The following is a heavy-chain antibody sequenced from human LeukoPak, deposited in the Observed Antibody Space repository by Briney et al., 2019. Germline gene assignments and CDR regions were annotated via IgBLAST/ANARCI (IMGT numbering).Heavy chain of an antibody. V-gene: IGHV3-23*01. CDR3: ARDSGYDLFYFDY. D-gene: IGHD5-12*01. CDR2: ISGSGGST. CDR1: GFIFSSYA. J-gene: IGHJ4*02. Sequence: GGPLRLSCAASGFIFSSYAMSWVRQAPGKGLEWVSAISGSGGSTYYADSVKGRFTISRDNAKNSLYLQMNSLRAEDTAVYYCARDSGYDLFYFDYWGQGTLVTVSS.